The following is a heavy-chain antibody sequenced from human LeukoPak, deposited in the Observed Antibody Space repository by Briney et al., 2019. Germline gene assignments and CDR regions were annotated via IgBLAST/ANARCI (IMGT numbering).Heavy chain of an antibody. V-gene: IGHV1-2*02. CDR3: AVGLRYFDWLPPSFDY. CDR2: INPNSGGT. J-gene: IGHJ4*02. D-gene: IGHD3-9*01. Sequence: ASVKVSCKASGYTFTSYYMHWVRQAPGQGLEWMGWINPNSGGTNYAQKFQGRVTMTRDTSISTAYMELNRLRSDDTAVYYCAVGLRYFDWLPPSFDYWGQGTLVTVSS. CDR1: GYTFTSYY.